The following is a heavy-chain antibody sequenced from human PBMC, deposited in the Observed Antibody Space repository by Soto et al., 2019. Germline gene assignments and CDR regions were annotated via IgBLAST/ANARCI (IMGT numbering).Heavy chain of an antibody. V-gene: IGHV5-51*01. Sequence: GESLKISCKVSGYSFTSYWIAWVRQMPGKGLEWMAIINPGDSETKYSPSFEGQVIISADKSINTAYLQWSSLKASDTAMYYCGRHATYYDILSGYYFDYWGQGTEVTVS. D-gene: IGHD3-9*01. CDR3: GRHATYYDILSGYYFDY. J-gene: IGHJ4*02. CDR1: GYSFTSYW. CDR2: INPGDSET.